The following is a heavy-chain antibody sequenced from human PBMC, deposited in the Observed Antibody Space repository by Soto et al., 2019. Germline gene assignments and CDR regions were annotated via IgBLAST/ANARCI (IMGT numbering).Heavy chain of an antibody. D-gene: IGHD6-6*01. Sequence: ASVKVSCKASGYTFTSYYMNWVRQAPGQGLEWMGIVNPSGGSTSYAQKFQGRVTMTRDTSTSTVYMELSSLRSEDTAVYYCARDPPYSSSSGHYYGMDVWGQGTTVTVSS. CDR3: ARDPPYSSSSGHYYGMDV. J-gene: IGHJ6*02. CDR2: VNPSGGST. V-gene: IGHV1-46*01. CDR1: GYTFTSYY.